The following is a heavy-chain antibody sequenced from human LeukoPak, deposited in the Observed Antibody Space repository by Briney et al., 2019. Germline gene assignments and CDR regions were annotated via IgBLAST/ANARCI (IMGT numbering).Heavy chain of an antibody. J-gene: IGHJ4*02. D-gene: IGHD3-10*01. CDR2: IYPGDSVT. V-gene: IGHV5-51*01. Sequence: HGESLKISCKGSGYSFTSYWIGWVRHVPGKGLEYMGIIYPGDSVTRYSPSFQGQVTISADKSISTAYLQWSSLKASDTAMYYCATLVGYGSFFDYWGQGTLVTVSS. CDR1: GYSFTSYW. CDR3: ATLVGYGSFFDY.